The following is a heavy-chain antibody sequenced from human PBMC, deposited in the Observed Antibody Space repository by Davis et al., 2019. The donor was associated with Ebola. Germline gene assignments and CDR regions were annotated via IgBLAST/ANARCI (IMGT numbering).Heavy chain of an antibody. V-gene: IGHV3-73*01. D-gene: IGHD5-12*01. CDR2: IRSKANSYAT. J-gene: IGHJ4*02. Sequence: GESLKISCAASGFTFSGSAMHWVRQASGKGLEWVGRIRSKANSYATAYAASVKGRFTISRDDSKSIAYLQMNSLKTEDTAVYYCTRGVVATRGLNYWGQGTLVTVSS. CDR1: GFTFSGSA. CDR3: TRGVVATRGLNY.